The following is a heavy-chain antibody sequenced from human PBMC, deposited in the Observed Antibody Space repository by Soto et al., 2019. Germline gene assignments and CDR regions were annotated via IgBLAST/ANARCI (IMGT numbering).Heavy chain of an antibody. D-gene: IGHD1-1*01. V-gene: IGHV2-5*02. J-gene: IGHJ2*01. CDR2: IYWDDDT. Sequence: QITLKESGPELVKPTQTLTLTCTFSGFSLSTSGVAVGWIRQPPGKALEWLSLIYWDDDTRYSPSLKSRLTITNDTSKNQVVLTMTNMDPVDTAKYSCVNQDWNNNSFYFDLLGRGTLVTVSS. CDR1: GFSLSTSGVA. CDR3: VNQDWNNNSFYFDL.